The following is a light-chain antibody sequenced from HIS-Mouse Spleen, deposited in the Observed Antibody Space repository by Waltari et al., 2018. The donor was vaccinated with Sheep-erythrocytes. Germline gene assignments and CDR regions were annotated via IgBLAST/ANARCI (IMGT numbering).Light chain of an antibody. J-gene: IGLJ1*01. Sequence: QSALTQPRSVSGSPGQSVTLSCTGTSSDGGGYNYASWYQQHPGKAPKLMIYDVSKRPSGVPDRFSGSKSGNTASLTISGLQAEDEADYYCCSYAGSYNHVFATGTKVTVL. CDR2: DVS. CDR1: SSDGGGYNY. V-gene: IGLV2-11*01. CDR3: CSYAGSYNHV.